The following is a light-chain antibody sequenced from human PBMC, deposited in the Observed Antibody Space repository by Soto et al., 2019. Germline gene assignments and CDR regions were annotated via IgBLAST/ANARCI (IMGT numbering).Light chain of an antibody. Sequence: SVLAQPASVSGAPGQAGTISCTGNSSVVGGYNYVSWYQQHPGKAPKLMIYDVSNRPSGVSNRFSGSKSGNTASLTISGLQAEDEADYYCSSYTSSSTRVFGTGTKVTVL. J-gene: IGLJ1*01. CDR3: SSYTSSSTRV. V-gene: IGLV2-14*01. CDR2: DVS. CDR1: SSVVGGYNY.